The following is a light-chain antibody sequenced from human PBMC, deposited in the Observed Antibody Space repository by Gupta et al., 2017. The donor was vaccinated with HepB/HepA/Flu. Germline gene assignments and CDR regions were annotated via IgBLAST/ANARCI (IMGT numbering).Light chain of an antibody. CDR2: DAS. CDR1: QSVSSY. CDR3: QQRSNWPLT. V-gene: IGKV3-11*01. J-gene: IGKJ4*01. Sequence: EFVLTQSPATLSLSPGERATLSCRASQSVSSYLAWYQQKPGQAPRLLIYDASNRATGIPARFSGSGSVTDFTLTISSLEPEDFAVYYCQQRSNWPLTFGGGTKVEIK.